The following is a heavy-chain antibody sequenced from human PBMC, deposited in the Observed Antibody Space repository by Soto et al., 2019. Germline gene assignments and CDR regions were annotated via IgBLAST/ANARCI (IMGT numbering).Heavy chain of an antibody. Sequence: QVQLVQSGAEVKKPGSSVKVSCKASGGTFSSYAISWVRQAPGQGLEWMGGIIPSFGTANYAQKFQGRVTITADESTSTAYMELSSLRSEDTAVYYCARATTYYYGSGSYNHYYYYGMDVWGQGTTVTVSS. J-gene: IGHJ6*02. CDR3: ARATTYYYGSGSYNHYYYYGMDV. CDR2: IIPSFGTA. V-gene: IGHV1-69*01. CDR1: GGTFSSYA. D-gene: IGHD3-10*01.